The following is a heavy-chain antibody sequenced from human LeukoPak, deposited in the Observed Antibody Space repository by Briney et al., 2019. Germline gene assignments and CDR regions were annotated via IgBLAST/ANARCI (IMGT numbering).Heavy chain of an antibody. CDR2: IIPIFGIA. V-gene: IGHV1-69*04. CDR3: ARVSYYYGMDV. CDR1: GGTFSSYA. Sequence: EASVKVSCKASGGTFSSYAISWVRQAPGQGLEWMGRIIPIFGIANYAQKLQGRVTITADKSTSTAYMELSSLRSEDTAVYYCARVSYYYGMDVWGQGTTVTVSS. J-gene: IGHJ6*02.